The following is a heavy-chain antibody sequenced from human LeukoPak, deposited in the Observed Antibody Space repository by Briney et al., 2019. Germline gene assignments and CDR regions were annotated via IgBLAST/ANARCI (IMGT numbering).Heavy chain of an antibody. D-gene: IGHD3-10*01. J-gene: IGHJ6*02. V-gene: IGHV3-23*01. Sequence: GGSLRLSCAASGFTFSSYAMSWVRQAPGKGLEWVSVISGSGGNTYYADSVKGRFTISRDNSKNTLYLQMNSLRAEDTAVYYCVKAYGSGNLYYYYGMDVWGQGTTVTVSS. CDR2: ISGSGGNT. CDR1: GFTFSSYA. CDR3: VKAYGSGNLYYYYGMDV.